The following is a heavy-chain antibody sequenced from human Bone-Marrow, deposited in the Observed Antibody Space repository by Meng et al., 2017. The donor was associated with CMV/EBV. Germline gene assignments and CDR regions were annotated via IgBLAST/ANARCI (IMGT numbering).Heavy chain of an antibody. CDR2: ISAYNGNT. CDR1: GYTFTSYG. Sequence: ASVKVSCKASGYTFTSYGISWVRQAPGQGLEWMGWISAYNGNTNYAQKLQGRVTMTTDTSTSTAYMELRSLRSEDTAVYYCARDGPSSGRQYGFDWYGVDVWGQGTMVTVSS. CDR3: ARDGPSSGRQYGFDWYGVDV. V-gene: IGHV1-18*04. J-gene: IGHJ6*02. D-gene: IGHD6-19*01.